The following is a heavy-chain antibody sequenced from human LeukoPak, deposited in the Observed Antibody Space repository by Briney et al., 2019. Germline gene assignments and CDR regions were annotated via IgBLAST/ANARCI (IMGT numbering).Heavy chain of an antibody. J-gene: IGHJ4*02. CDR2: IYYSGNT. Sequence: SETLSLTCIVSGGSISSYYWTWIRQPPGKGLEYIGYIYYSGNTNYNPSLKSRVTISVDRSKNQFSLKLTSVTAGDTAVYYCARINSGWYFDYWGQGTLVTVSS. D-gene: IGHD6-19*01. V-gene: IGHV4-59*01. CDR3: ARINSGWYFDY. CDR1: GGSISSYY.